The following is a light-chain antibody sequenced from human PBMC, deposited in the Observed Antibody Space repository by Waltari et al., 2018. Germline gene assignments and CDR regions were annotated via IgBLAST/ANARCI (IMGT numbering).Light chain of an antibody. V-gene: IGLV2-14*03. CDR2: DVN. CDR3: SSYTSSSTLV. Sequence: QSALTQPASVSGSPGQSITISCTGTSRAIGAYNYVCWYRQYPGKAPKLIISDVNTRPSGISNRFSGSKSGNTASLTISGLQAEDEADYYCSSYTSSSTLVFGGGTRLTVL. J-gene: IGLJ2*01. CDR1: SRAIGAYNY.